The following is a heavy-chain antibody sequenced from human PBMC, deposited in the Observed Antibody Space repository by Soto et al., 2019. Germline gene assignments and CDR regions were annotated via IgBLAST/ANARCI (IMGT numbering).Heavy chain of an antibody. V-gene: IGHV4-30-4*01. D-gene: IGHD4-17*01. J-gene: IGHJ5*02. Sequence: LSLTCTVSGGSISSGDYYWSWIRQPPGKGLEWIGYIYYSGSTYYNPSLKSRVTISVDTSKNQFSLKLSSVTAADTAVYYCARTYGDPTRGSWFDPWGQGTLVT. CDR3: ARTYGDPTRGSWFDP. CDR2: IYYSGST. CDR1: GGSISSGDYY.